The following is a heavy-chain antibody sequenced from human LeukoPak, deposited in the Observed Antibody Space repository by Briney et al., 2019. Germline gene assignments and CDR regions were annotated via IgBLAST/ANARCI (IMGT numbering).Heavy chain of an antibody. CDR1: AFTFSSYW. Sequence: GGSLRLSCAASAFTFSSYWMHWVRQAPGKGLVWVSRINSDGSSTSYADSVKGRFTISRDNAKNTLYLQMNSLRAEDTAVYYCASISPSNWNDGDYWGQGTLVTVSS. CDR3: ASISPSNWNDGDY. V-gene: IGHV3-74*01. J-gene: IGHJ4*02. CDR2: INSDGSST. D-gene: IGHD1-1*01.